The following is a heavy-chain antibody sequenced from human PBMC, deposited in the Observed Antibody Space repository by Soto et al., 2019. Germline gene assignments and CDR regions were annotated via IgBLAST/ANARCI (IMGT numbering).Heavy chain of an antibody. CDR3: ARGDYYDSSGYYHFPAFDI. CDR1: VFTFSSYW. CDR2: INSDGSST. D-gene: IGHD3-22*01. Sequence: PGGSLRLSCAASVFTFSSYWMHWVRQAPGKGLVWVSRINSDGSSTSYADSVKGRFTISRDNAKNTLYLQMNSLRAEDTAVYYCARGDYYDSSGYYHFPAFDIWGQGTMVTVSS. V-gene: IGHV3-74*01. J-gene: IGHJ3*02.